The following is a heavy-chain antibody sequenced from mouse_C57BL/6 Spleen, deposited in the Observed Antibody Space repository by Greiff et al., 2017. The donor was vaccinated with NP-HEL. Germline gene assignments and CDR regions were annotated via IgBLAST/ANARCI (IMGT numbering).Heavy chain of an antibody. D-gene: IGHD1-1*01. CDR2: IDPEDGET. CDR1: GFNIKDYY. CDR3: AWAITTVVATGY. J-gene: IGHJ2*01. V-gene: IGHV14-2*01. Sequence: EVHLVESGAEIVKPGASVKLSCTASGFNIKDYYMHWVKQRTEQGLEWIGRIDPEDGETKYAPKFQGKATITADTSSNTAYLQLSSLTSEDTAVYYCAWAITTVVATGYWGQGTTLTVSS.